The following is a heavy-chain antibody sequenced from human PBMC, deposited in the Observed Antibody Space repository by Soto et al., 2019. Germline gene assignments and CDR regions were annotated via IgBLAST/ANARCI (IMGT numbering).Heavy chain of an antibody. Sequence: SETLSLTCTVSGGSISSYYWSWIRQPPGKGLEWIGYIYYSGSTNYNPSLKSRVTISVDTSKNQFSLKLSSVTAADTAVYYCARQFPGYSYGPFDYWGQGTLVTVS. D-gene: IGHD5-18*01. CDR2: IYYSGST. CDR1: GGSISSYY. CDR3: ARQFPGYSYGPFDY. J-gene: IGHJ4*02. V-gene: IGHV4-59*08.